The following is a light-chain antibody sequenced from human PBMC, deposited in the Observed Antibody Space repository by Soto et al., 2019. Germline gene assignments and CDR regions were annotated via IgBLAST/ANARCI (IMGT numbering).Light chain of an antibody. V-gene: IGKV3-20*01. J-gene: IGKJ5*01. Sequence: LTLSQGPLSLSTGERATLSCRASQSVSSNYLAWYQQKPGQAPRLLIYGASNRATGIPDRFSGSGSGTDFTLTISRLEPEDFAVYYCQQYGSSGTFGQGTRVEIK. CDR2: GAS. CDR3: QQYGSSGT. CDR1: QSVSSNY.